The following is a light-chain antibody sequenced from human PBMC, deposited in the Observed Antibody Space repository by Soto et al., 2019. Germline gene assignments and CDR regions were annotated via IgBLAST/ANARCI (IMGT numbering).Light chain of an antibody. Sequence: EVVLTQSPGTVSFTPGQRGTLSHSSSQSVTDNYLAWYQQKPGQAPRLVISGASSRTSGIPDRFSASGSGTDFTLTISRLEPEDFAVYYCQQYSRAPLTFGQGTKVDI. CDR1: QSVTDNY. V-gene: IGKV3-20*01. CDR3: QQYSRAPLT. CDR2: GAS. J-gene: IGKJ1*01.